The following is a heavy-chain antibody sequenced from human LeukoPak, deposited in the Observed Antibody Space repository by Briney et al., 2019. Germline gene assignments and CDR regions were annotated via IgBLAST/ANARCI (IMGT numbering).Heavy chain of an antibody. CDR1: GFTFDDYA. CDR2: ISWNSGSI. CDR3: AKDIGDYGDPAGAFDI. D-gene: IGHD4-17*01. Sequence: GGSLRLSCAASGFTFDDYAMHWVRQAPGKGLEWVSGISWNSGSIGYADSVKGRFTISRDNAKNSLYLQMNSLRAEDTVLYYCAKDIGDYGDPAGAFDIWGQGTMVTVSS. J-gene: IGHJ3*02. V-gene: IGHV3-9*01.